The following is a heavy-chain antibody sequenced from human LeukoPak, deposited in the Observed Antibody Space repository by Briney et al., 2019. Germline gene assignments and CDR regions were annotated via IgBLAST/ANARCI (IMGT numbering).Heavy chain of an antibody. J-gene: IGHJ4*02. CDR2: IGGSGGST. CDR3: AKVSSSYYYDYVWGSFDY. CDR1: GFTLSSYA. V-gene: IGHV3-23*01. D-gene: IGHD3-16*01. Sequence: GGSLRLSCAASGFTLSSYAMSWVRQAPGKGLEWVSAIGGSGGSTYYADSVKGRFTISRDNSKNTLYLQMNSLRAEDTAVYYCAKVSSSYYYDYVWGSFDYWGQGTLVTVSS.